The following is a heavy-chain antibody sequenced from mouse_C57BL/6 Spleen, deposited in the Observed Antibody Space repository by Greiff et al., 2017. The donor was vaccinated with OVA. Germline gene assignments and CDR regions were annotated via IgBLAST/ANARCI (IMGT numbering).Heavy chain of an antibody. CDR1: GYTFTSYW. Sequence: VQLQQSGAELVMPGASVKLSCKASGYTFTSYWMHWVKQRPGQGLEWIGEIDPSDSYTNYNQKFKGKSTLTVDKSSSTAYMQLSSLTSEDSAVYYCARGRDGNYFDYWGQGTTLTVSS. CDR2: IDPSDSYT. J-gene: IGHJ2*01. CDR3: ARGRDGNYFDY. D-gene: IGHD2-1*01. V-gene: IGHV1-69*01.